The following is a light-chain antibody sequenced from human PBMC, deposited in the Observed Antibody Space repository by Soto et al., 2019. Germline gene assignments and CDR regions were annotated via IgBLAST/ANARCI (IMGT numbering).Light chain of an antibody. V-gene: IGKV3-20*01. CDR2: GAS. CDR3: QQYDSSPWT. Sequence: EIVLSQSPGALSLSPGERATLSCSASQSVSNSYLAWYQQNPGQAPRLLIYGASSRATGIPDRFSGSGSGTDFTLTISRLEPEDFAVYFCQQYDSSPWTFGQGT. J-gene: IGKJ1*01. CDR1: QSVSNSY.